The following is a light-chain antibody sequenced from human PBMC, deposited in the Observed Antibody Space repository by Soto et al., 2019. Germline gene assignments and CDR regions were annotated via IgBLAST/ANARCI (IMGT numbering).Light chain of an antibody. CDR3: QQFNSYPIT. J-gene: IGKJ5*01. V-gene: IGKV1-13*02. Sequence: AIQLTQSPSSLSASVGDRVTITCRASQGISSALAWYQQKPGKAPKLLIYDASSLESGVPSRFSGIESGTDFPLTISSLPPEDFAPYYCQQFNSYPITFGQGTRLEIK. CDR1: QGISSA. CDR2: DAS.